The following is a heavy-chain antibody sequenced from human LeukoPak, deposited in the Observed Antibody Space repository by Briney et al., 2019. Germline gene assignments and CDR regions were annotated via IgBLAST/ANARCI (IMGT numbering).Heavy chain of an antibody. V-gene: IGHV1-46*01. CDR3: AKETPNTGWFDP. J-gene: IGHJ5*02. D-gene: IGHD1-14*01. CDR1: GHTFTTYY. CDR2: INPSGDGT. Sequence: ASVKVSCKASGHTFTTYYVHLVRQAPGQGLEWMGVINPSGDGTNYPQRFQGRVTLTRDTSTSTVYMELSSLRSENTAIYYCAKETPNTGWFDPWGQGTLVTVSS.